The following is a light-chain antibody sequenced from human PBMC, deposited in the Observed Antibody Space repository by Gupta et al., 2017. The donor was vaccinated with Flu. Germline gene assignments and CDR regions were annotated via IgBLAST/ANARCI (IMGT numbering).Light chain of an antibody. CDR1: QSFSSSY. J-gene: IGKJ1*01. Sequence: EIVLTQSPGTLSLSPGERATLSCRASQSFSSSYLAWYQQKPGQAPRLLMYGASSRATGIPDRFSGSGSGTDFTLTISRLEPEDFAVYYCQQYGTSPPSWTFGQGTKVEIK. CDR2: GAS. V-gene: IGKV3-20*01. CDR3: QQYGTSPPSWT.